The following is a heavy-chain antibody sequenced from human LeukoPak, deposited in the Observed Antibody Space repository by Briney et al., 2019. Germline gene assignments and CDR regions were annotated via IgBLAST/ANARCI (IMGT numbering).Heavy chain of an antibody. V-gene: IGHV1-18*01. CDR2: ISAYNGNT. D-gene: IGHD3-9*01. CDR3: ARDWRSSRLVIIHGY. J-gene: IGHJ4*02. CDR1: GYTFTSYG. Sequence: ASVKVSCKASGYTFTSYGTSWVRQAPGQGLEWMGWISAYNGNTNYAQKLQGRVTMTTDTSTSTAYMELSRLRSDDTAVYYCARDWRSSRLVIIHGYWGQGTLVTVSS.